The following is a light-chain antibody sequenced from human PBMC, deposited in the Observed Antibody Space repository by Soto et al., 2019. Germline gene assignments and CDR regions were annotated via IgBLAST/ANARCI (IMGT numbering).Light chain of an antibody. J-gene: IGKJ1*01. Sequence: DIQLTQSPSTLSASVGDRITITCRASQSIGTWLAWYQHRPGEGPKLLIHDASSLESGVPSRFSGSGSATEFSLTISSLESGDSGTYHCQQYATYAPSTFGQGTQVDIK. V-gene: IGKV1-5*01. CDR2: DAS. CDR1: QSIGTW. CDR3: QQYATYAPST.